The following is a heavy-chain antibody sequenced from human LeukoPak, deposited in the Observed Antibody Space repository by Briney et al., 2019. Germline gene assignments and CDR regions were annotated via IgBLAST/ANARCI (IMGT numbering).Heavy chain of an antibody. D-gene: IGHD1-26*01. Sequence: ASVKVSCKASGCTFTSYDINWVRQATGQGLEWMGWMNPNSGNTGYAQKFQGRVTMTRNTSISTAYMELSSLRSEDTAVYYCARASTLEPRIVGASGAFDIWGQGTMVTVSS. CDR1: GCTFTSYD. J-gene: IGHJ3*02. CDR3: ARASTLEPRIVGASGAFDI. CDR2: MNPNSGNT. V-gene: IGHV1-8*01.